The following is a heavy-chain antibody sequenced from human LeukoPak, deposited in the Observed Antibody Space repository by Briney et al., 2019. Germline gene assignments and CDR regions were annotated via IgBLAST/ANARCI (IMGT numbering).Heavy chain of an antibody. CDR2: ISSGGSAI. CDR3: ARAYCSSTSCYDSWFDP. Sequence: GGSLRLSCAASGFTFSSYSMNWVRQAAGKGLEGVSYISSGGSAIYHADSVKGRFTISRDNARSSLDLQMNSLRAEDTAVYYCARAYCSSTSCYDSWFDPWGQGTLVTVSS. D-gene: IGHD2-2*01. V-gene: IGHV3-48*04. J-gene: IGHJ5*02. CDR1: GFTFSSYS.